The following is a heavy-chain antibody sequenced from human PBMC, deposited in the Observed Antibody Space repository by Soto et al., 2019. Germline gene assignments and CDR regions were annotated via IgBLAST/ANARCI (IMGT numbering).Heavy chain of an antibody. J-gene: IGHJ4*02. D-gene: IGHD5-18*01. CDR2: IYPSDSDT. CDR1: GYDFSTHW. V-gene: IGHV5-51*01. CDR3: ARLFVDAGFCDYFDD. Sequence: GESLKISCKASGYDFSTHWIGWVRHMPGKGLQWMAIIYPSDSDTKYSPSFQGHVTISVDKSISTAYLQWSGLQASDSAKYYCARLFVDAGFCDYFDDWGQGTLATVYS.